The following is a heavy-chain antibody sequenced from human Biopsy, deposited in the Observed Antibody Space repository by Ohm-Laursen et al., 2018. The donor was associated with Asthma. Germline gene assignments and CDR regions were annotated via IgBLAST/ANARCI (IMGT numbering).Heavy chain of an antibody. CDR2: ISYDGSNK. J-gene: IGHJ4*02. CDR1: GFTFSSYG. Sequence: SLRLSCAASGFTFSSYGMHWVRQAPGKGLEWVAVISYDGSNKYYADSMKGRFTISRDNSKNTVYLQMNSLRAEDTAVYYCASQSSGPDFWSGYYSFDYWGQGTLVTVSS. D-gene: IGHD3-3*01. CDR3: ASQSSGPDFWSGYYSFDY. V-gene: IGHV3-30*03.